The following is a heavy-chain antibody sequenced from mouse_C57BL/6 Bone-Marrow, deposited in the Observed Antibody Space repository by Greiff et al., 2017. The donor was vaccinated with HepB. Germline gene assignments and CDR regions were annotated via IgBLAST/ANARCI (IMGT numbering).Heavy chain of an antibody. CDR1: GYTFTDYE. V-gene: IGHV1-15*01. CDR3: TKDYDYPYWYFDV. Sequence: VQLVESGAELVRPGASVTLSCKASGYTFTDYEMHWVKQTPVHGLEWIGAIDPETGGTAYNQKFKGKAILTADKSSSIAYMELRSLTSEDSAVYYCTKDYDYPYWYFDVWGTGTTVTVSS. D-gene: IGHD2-4*01. CDR2: IDPETGGT. J-gene: IGHJ1*03.